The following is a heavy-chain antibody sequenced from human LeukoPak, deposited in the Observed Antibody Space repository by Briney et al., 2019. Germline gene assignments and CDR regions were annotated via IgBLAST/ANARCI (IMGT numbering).Heavy chain of an antibody. CDR3: ARAFGAWYGALDI. Sequence: PGGSLRLSCAASGFTFSSYSMNWVRQAPGKGLEWLTLTSYDGNNKFYADSIKGRFTISRDNSKNTLYLQMNSLGPEDTAVYYCARAFGAWYGALDIWGQGTRVTVSS. CDR1: GFTFSSYS. D-gene: IGHD3-16*01. V-gene: IGHV3-30*03. CDR2: TSYDGNNK. J-gene: IGHJ3*02.